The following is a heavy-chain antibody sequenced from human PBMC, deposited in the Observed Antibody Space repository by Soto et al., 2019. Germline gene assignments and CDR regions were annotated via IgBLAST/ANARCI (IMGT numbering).Heavy chain of an antibody. V-gene: IGHV4-31*03. CDR2: IYYSGST. J-gene: IGHJ5*02. CDR3: ARWWSGSRQGFDP. D-gene: IGHD3-3*01. Sequence: QVQLQESGPGLVKPSQTLSLTCTVSGGSISSGDYYWSWIRQHPGKGLEWIGYIYYSGSTYYNPSLKSRVTISVDTSKHPCSLKLSSVTAADTAVYYCARWWSGSRQGFDPWGQGTLVTVSS. CDR1: GGSISSGDYY.